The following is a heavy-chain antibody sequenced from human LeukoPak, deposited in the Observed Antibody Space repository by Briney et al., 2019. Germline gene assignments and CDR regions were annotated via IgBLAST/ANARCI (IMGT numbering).Heavy chain of an antibody. J-gene: IGHJ4*02. CDR2: INHSGST. CDR1: GGSFSGYY. Sequence: PSETLSLTCAVYGGSFSGYYWSWIRQPPGKGLEWIGEINHSGSTNYNPSLKSRVTISVDTSKNQFSLKLSSVTAADTAVYYCARMIGGGRYYFDYWGQGTLVTVSS. CDR3: ARMIGGGRYYFDY. V-gene: IGHV4-34*01. D-gene: IGHD3-22*01.